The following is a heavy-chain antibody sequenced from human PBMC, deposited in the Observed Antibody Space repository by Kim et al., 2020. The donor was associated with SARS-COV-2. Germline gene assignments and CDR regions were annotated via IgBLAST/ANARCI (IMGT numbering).Heavy chain of an antibody. CDR2: ITSSGSTI. V-gene: IGHV3-48*03. J-gene: IGHJ6*03. D-gene: IGHD5-18*01. CDR3: AGDGPGDQSLWIHLSRGRYMDV. CDR1: GFTFSNYE. Sequence: GGSLRLSCAASGFTFSNYEMNWVRQAPGKGLEWVSYITSSGSTIYYADSVKGRFTISRDNAKNSLYLQMNSLRAEDTAVYYCAGDGPGDQSLWIHLSRGRYMDVWGKGTTVTVSS.